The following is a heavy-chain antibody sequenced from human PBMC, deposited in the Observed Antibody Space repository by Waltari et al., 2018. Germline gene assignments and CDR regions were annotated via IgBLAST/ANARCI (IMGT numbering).Heavy chain of an antibody. V-gene: IGHV3-23*04. CDR2: ISVSGGST. D-gene: IGHD1-1*01. CDR1: GFTFSSYA. J-gene: IGHJ4*01. CDR3: ARAASVDDQFLPLDY. Sequence: EVPLVESGGGLVQPGGSLRPSCAAAGFTFSSYAIRWFRHAPGKGLEWVSAISVSGGSTYYADALKGRFTISRDKSKNTLYLQMNSLRAEDTAVYYCARAASVDDQFLPLDYWGQGTLVTVSS.